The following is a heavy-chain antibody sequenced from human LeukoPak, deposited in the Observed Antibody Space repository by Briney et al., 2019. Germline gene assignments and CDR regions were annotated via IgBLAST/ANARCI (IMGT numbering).Heavy chain of an antibody. CDR3: ARGGSRLGNTFDI. CDR2: VYASGNT. V-gene: IGHV4-4*07. Sequence: SETLSLTCTVSGASISPHYWIWVRQPAGKGLEWIGRVYASGNTDYNPSLKTRVTMSIDTSKNQFSLNVMSVTAADTAVYYCARGGSRLGNTFDIWGQGIMVTVSS. CDR1: GASISPHY. D-gene: IGHD3-10*01. J-gene: IGHJ3*02.